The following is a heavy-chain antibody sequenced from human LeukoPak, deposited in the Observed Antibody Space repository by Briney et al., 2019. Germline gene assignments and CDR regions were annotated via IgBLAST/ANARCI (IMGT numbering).Heavy chain of an antibody. V-gene: IGHV4-34*01. D-gene: IGHD1-26*01. CDR2: IYYSGST. CDR1: GGSFSGYY. J-gene: IGHJ5*02. CDR3: ARENRVGATDA. Sequence: SETLSLTCAVYGGSFSGYYWSWVRQPPGKGLEWIGEIYYSGSTNYNPSLKSRVTISVDKSKNQFSLKLSSVTAADTAVYYCARENRVGATDAWGQGTLVTVSS.